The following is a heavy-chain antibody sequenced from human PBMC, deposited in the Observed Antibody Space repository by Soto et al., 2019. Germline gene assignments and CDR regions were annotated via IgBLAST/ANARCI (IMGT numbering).Heavy chain of an antibody. CDR2: ISAYNGNT. CDR1: GYTFTSYG. CDR3: AREGRGVTMIQFRKSKDTNYYYYMDV. J-gene: IGHJ6*03. Sequence: GASVKVSCKASGYTFTSYGISWVRQAPGQGLEWMGWISAYNGNTNYAQKLQGRVTMTTDTSTSTAYMELRSLRSDDTAVYYCAREGRGVTMIQFRKSKDTNYYYYMDVWGKGTTVTVSS. V-gene: IGHV1-18*01. D-gene: IGHD3-22*01.